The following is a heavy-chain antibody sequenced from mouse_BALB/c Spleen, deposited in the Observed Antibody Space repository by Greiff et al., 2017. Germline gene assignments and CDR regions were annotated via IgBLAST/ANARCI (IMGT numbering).Heavy chain of an antibody. Sequence: VHVKQSGTVLARPGASVKMSCKASGYTFTSYWMHWVKQRPGQGLEWIGAIYPGNSDTSYNQKFKGKAKLTAVTSTSTAYMELSSLTNEDSAVYYCTRSPNWDGDWYFDVWGAGTTVTVSS. CDR2: IYPGNSDT. V-gene: IGHV1-5*01. CDR3: TRSPNWDGDWYFDV. CDR1: GYTFTSYW. J-gene: IGHJ1*01. D-gene: IGHD4-1*01.